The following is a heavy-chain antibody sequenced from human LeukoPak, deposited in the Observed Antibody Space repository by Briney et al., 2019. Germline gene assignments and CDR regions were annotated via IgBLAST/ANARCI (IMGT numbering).Heavy chain of an antibody. J-gene: IGHJ4*02. Sequence: SETLSLTCTVSGGSISSGSYYWSWIRQPAGKGLEWIGRIYTSGSTNYNPSLKSRITISVDTTKNQFSLKLSSVAAADTALYYCARERVDLVVDYWGQGTLVTVSS. CDR2: IYTSGST. D-gene: IGHD2-15*01. V-gene: IGHV4-61*02. CDR1: GGSISSGSYY. CDR3: ARERVDLVVDY.